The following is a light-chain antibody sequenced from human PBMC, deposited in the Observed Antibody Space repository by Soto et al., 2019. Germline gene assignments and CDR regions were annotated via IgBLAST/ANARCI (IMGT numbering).Light chain of an antibody. J-gene: IGKJ3*01. Sequence: DIQMTQSPSTLSASVGDRVTITCRASQSISSWLAWYQQKPGKAPKLLIYKAFSLESGVPSRFSGSGSGTEFTLTISSLQPDDFATYYCQQYNSYLFSCGPGTKVDIK. CDR2: KAF. CDR1: QSISSW. V-gene: IGKV1-5*03. CDR3: QQYNSYLFS.